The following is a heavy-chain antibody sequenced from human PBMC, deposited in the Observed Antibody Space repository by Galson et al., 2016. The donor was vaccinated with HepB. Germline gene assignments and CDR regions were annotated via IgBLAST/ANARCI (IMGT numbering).Heavy chain of an antibody. CDR1: GFTVSNNY. V-gene: IGHV3-66*04. CDR2: IYSGGNA. CDR3: ASHPVAGQH. J-gene: IGHJ1*01. D-gene: IGHD6-19*01. Sequence: SLRLSCAVSGFTVSNNYMSWVRQAPGKGLEGVSVIYSGGNAYYADSVRGRFTISRDSAKNTLYLQMSSLGVEDTAVYHCASHPVAGQHWGQGTQVTVSS.